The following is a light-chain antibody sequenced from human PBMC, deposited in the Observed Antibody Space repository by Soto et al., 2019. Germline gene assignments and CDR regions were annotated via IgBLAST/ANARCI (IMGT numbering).Light chain of an antibody. CDR1: SSDVGGYNY. Sequence: QSALTQPRSVSGSPGQSVTISCTGTSSDVGGYNYVSWYQQHPGKAPKLMIYDVSKRPSGVPDRFSGSKSGNTASLTISGLQTEDEADYYCCSYAGSYIYVFETGTKVTVL. V-gene: IGLV2-11*01. J-gene: IGLJ1*01. CDR2: DVS. CDR3: CSYAGSYIYV.